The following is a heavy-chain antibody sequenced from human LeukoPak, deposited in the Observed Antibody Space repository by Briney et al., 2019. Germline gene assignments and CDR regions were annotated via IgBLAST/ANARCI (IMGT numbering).Heavy chain of an antibody. Sequence: SETLSLTCTVSGDSISSNYWSWIRQPPGKGLEWIGYIYNSGSTKYNPSLKSRVTISVDTSKNLFSLKLTSVTAADTAVYYCARGRLGATYWGQGTLVTVSS. CDR1: GDSISSNY. V-gene: IGHV4-59*01. J-gene: IGHJ4*02. CDR2: IYNSGST. CDR3: ARGRLGATY. D-gene: IGHD1-26*01.